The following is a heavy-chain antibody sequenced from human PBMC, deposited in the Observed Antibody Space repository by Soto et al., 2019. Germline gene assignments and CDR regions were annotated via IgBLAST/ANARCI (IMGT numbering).Heavy chain of an antibody. D-gene: IGHD1-26*01. Sequence: EVQLVESGGGLVQPGGSLRLSCAASGFTFSSYAMSWVRQAPGKGLEWVSAISGSGGSTYYADSVKGRFTISRDNSKNTLYLQMNSLRAEDTAVYYCAKDLGGSYWITDYYYGMDVWGQGTTVTVSS. CDR2: ISGSGGST. CDR1: GFTFSSYA. J-gene: IGHJ6*02. V-gene: IGHV3-23*04. CDR3: AKDLGGSYWITDYYYGMDV.